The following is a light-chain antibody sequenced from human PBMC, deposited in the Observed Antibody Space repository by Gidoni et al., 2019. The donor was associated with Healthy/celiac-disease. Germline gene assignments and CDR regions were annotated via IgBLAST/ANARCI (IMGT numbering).Light chain of an antibody. CDR3: QQYASLPLT. CDR2: DAF. V-gene: IGKV3-20*01. Sequence: EIVLTQSPGTLSLSPGERATLSCRASQSVNSDHLAWYQQKPGQAPRLLISDAFNRPTGIPDRFSGSGSGTDFTLTITILEPEDFGVYYCQQYASLPLTFGGGTKVEIK. CDR1: QSVNSDH. J-gene: IGKJ4*01.